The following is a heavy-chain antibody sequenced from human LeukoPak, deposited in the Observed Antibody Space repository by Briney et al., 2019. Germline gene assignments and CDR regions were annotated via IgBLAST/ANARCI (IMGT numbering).Heavy chain of an antibody. V-gene: IGHV4-4*02. Sequence: PSGTLSLTCAVSGGSISSSNWWSWVRQPPGKGLEWIGEIYHSGSTNYNPSLKSRVTISVDKSKNQFSLKLSSVTAADTAVYYCARGYDYVWGSYRYSPLDYWGQGTLVTVSS. CDR3: ARGYDYVWGSYRYSPLDY. J-gene: IGHJ4*02. CDR1: GGSISSSNW. CDR2: IYHSGST. D-gene: IGHD3-16*02.